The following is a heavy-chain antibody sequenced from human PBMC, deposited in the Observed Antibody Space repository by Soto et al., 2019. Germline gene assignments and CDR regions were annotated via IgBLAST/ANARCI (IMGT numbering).Heavy chain of an antibody. CDR1: GFTFSSYS. Sequence: EVQLVESGGGLVKPGGSLRLSCAASGFTFSSYSMNWVRQAPGKGLEWVSSISSSSSYIYYADSVKGRFTISRDNATNSLYLQMNSLRGEDTAVYYCARERGSSGWVSVMDVWVQGTTVTVSS. CDR2: ISSSSSYI. J-gene: IGHJ6*02. CDR3: ARERGSSGWVSVMDV. V-gene: IGHV3-21*01. D-gene: IGHD6-19*01.